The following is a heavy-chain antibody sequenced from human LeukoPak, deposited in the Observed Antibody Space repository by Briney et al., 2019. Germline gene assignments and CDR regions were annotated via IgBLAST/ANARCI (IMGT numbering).Heavy chain of an antibody. V-gene: IGHV3-30*07. CDR3: ARGRGSSSW. D-gene: IGHD6-13*01. J-gene: IGHJ4*02. CDR2: ISYDGTNK. CDR1: GFTFSTYP. Sequence: GGSLRLSCAASGFTFSTYPMYWVRQAPGKGLEWVAYISYDGTNKYYGDSVKGRFTISRDNSKNTLDLQMNSLRAEDTAVYYCARGRGSSSWWGQGTLVTVSS.